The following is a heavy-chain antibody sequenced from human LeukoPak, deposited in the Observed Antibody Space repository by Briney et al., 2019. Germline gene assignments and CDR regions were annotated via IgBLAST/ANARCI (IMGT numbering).Heavy chain of an antibody. V-gene: IGHV3-21*01. CDR2: ISSSSSYI. J-gene: IGHJ4*02. D-gene: IGHD3-10*01. CDR1: GFTFSSYS. CDR3: ARGPSGLLWFGESALNY. Sequence: PGGSLRLSCAASGFTFSSYSMNWVRQAPGKGLEWVSSISSSSSYIYYADSMKGRFTVSRDSAKNSLYLQMNSLRAEDTAVYYCARGPSGLLWFGESALNYWGQGTLVTVSS.